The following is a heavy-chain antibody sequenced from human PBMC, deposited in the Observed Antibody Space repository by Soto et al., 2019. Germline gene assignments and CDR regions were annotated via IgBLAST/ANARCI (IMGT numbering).Heavy chain of an antibody. CDR1: GYTFTSYA. J-gene: IGHJ3*02. CDR2: INAGNGNT. V-gene: IGHV1-3*01. Sequence: GASVKVSCKASGYTFTSYAMHWVRQAPGQRLEWMGWINAGNGNTKYSQKFQGRVTITRDTSASTAYMELSSLRSEDTAVYYCARDQDTAMVYEAFDIWGQGTMVTVSS. D-gene: IGHD5-18*01. CDR3: ARDQDTAMVYEAFDI.